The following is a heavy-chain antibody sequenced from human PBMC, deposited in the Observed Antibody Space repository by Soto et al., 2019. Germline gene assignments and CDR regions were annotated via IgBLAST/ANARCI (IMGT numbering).Heavy chain of an antibody. J-gene: IGHJ6*02. CDR2: MNPNSGNT. CDR1: GYTFTSYD. Sequence: QVQLVQSGAELKKPGASVKVSCKASGYTFTSYDINWVRQATGQGPERMGWMNPNSGNTVYAQKFQGRVTMTTNTSLSTAYMEVSSLRPEDTAVYYCARARAMVIVPTADYFYYGMDVWCQGTTVSVPS. CDR3: ARARAMVIVPTADYFYYGMDV. D-gene: IGHD2-2*01. V-gene: IGHV1-8*01.